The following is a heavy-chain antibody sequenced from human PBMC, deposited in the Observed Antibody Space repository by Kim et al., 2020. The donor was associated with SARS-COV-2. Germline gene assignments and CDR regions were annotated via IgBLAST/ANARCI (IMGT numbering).Heavy chain of an antibody. Sequence: GDSDTRYSPACQGQVTISADKSISTAYLQWSSLKASDTAMYYCARDGMDVWGQGTTVTVSS. CDR2: GDSDT. CDR3: ARDGMDV. J-gene: IGHJ6*02. V-gene: IGHV5-51*01.